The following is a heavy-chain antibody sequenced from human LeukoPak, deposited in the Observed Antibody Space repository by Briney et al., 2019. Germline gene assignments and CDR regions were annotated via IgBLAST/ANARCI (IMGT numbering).Heavy chain of an antibody. J-gene: IGHJ4*02. CDR3: AREAPAESSSWTF. D-gene: IGHD6-13*01. Sequence: ASVKVSCKASGYTFTSYYMHWVRQAPGQGLEWMGIINPSGGSTSYAQKFQGRVTITADESTSTAYMELSSLRSEDTAVYYCAREAPAESSSWTFWGQGTLVTVSS. CDR2: INPSGGST. CDR1: GYTFTSYY. V-gene: IGHV1-46*01.